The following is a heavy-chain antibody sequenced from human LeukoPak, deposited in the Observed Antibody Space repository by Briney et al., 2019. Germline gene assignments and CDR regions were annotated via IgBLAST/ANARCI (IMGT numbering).Heavy chain of an antibody. V-gene: IGHV3-43*02. CDR2: SSGDGGST. CDR1: GFTFDDYA. CDR3: AKATEYYYNSSGYYFYY. Sequence: PGESLRLSCAASGFTFDDYAMHWVRQAPGKGLEWVSLSSGDGGSTYYADSVKGRFTISRDNSKNSLNLQMNSLRTEDTALYYCAKATEYYYNSSGYYFYYWGQGTLVTVSS. J-gene: IGHJ4*02. D-gene: IGHD3-22*01.